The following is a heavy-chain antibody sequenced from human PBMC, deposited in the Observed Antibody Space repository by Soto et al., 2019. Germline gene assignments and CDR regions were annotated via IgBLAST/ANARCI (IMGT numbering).Heavy chain of an antibody. CDR1: GFTFTAYW. V-gene: IGHV3-74*01. J-gene: IGHJ6*02. CDR3: ARGIRNYYGADV. CDR2: IKFDGITA. D-gene: IGHD2-21*01. Sequence: EVQVVESGGGLVQPGGSLRLSCVASGFTFTAYWMHWVRQAPGQGLVWVSRIKFDGITASYADSVNGRFTISRDNAKNTVYLQMDSLRVEDTGIYYCARGIRNYYGADVWGQGTTVTVSS.